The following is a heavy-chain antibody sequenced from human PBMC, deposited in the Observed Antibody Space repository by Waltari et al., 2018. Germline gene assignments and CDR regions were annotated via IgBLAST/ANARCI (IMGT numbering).Heavy chain of an antibody. CDR1: GGSFSGYY. CDR2: INHSGST. CDR3: ARIDTGIAVAGVDY. D-gene: IGHD6-19*01. J-gene: IGHJ4*02. Sequence: QVQLQQWGAGLLKPSETLSLTCAVYGGSFSGYYWSWIRQPPGKGLEWIGEINHSGSTNYHPSLKSRVTISVDTSKNQFSLKLSSVTAADTAVYYCARIDTGIAVAGVDYWGQGTLVTVSS. V-gene: IGHV4-34*01.